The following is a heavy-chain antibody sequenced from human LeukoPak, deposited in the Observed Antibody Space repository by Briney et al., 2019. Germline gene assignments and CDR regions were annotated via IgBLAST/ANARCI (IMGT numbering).Heavy chain of an antibody. D-gene: IGHD2-15*01. CDR1: GGSFSGYY. Sequence: ETLSLTCAVYGGSFSGYYWSWIRQPPGKGLEWIGEINHSGSTNYNPSLKSRVTISVDTSKNQFSLKLSSVTAADTAVYYCARGRSAVVVAATIRFHYYGMDVWGQGTTVTVSS. CDR3: ARGRSAVVVAATIRFHYYGMDV. CDR2: INHSGST. J-gene: IGHJ6*02. V-gene: IGHV4-34*01.